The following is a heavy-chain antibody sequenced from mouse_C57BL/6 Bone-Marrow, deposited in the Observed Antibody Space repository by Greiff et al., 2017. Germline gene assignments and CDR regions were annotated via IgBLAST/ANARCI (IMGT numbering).Heavy chain of an antibody. D-gene: IGHD1-1*01. J-gene: IGHJ1*03. CDR2: INYDGSST. CDR3: ARDPLYYYGSSHWYFDV. CDR1: GFTFSDYY. V-gene: IGHV5-16*01. Sequence: EVNVVESEGGLVQPGSSMKLSCTASGFTFSDYYMAWVRQVPEKGLEWVANINYDGSSTYYLDSLKSRFIISRDNAKNILYLQMSSLKSEDTATYYCARDPLYYYGSSHWYFDVWGTGTTVTVSS.